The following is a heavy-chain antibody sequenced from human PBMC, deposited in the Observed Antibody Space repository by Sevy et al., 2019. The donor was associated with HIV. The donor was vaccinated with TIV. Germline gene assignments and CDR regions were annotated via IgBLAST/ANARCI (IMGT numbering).Heavy chain of an antibody. CDR3: ARDGYRGTESYYFDY. CDR2: ISAYNGNT. CDR1: GYTFTSYG. Sequence: ASVKVSYKASGYTFTSYGISWVRQAPGQGLEWMGWISAYNGNTNYAQKVQGRVTMTTDTSTSTAYMELRSLRSDDTAVYYCARDGYRGTESYYFDYWGQGTLVTVSS. J-gene: IGHJ4*02. V-gene: IGHV1-18*01. D-gene: IGHD3-16*01.